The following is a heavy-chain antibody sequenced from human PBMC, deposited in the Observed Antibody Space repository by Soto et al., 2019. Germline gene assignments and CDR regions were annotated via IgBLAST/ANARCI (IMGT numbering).Heavy chain of an antibody. CDR3: ARDQSGVDFDY. V-gene: IGHV3-21*01. Sequence: GGSLRLSCAASGFTFSSYSMNWVRQAPGKGLEWVSSISSSSSYIYYADSVKGRFTISRDNAKNSLYLQMNSLRADDTAVYYCARDQSGVDFDYWGQGTLVTVSS. CDR2: ISSSSSYI. J-gene: IGHJ4*02. CDR1: GFTFSSYS. D-gene: IGHD7-27*01.